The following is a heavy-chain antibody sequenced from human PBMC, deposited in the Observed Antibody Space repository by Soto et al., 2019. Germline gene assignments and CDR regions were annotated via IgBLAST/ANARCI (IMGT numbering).Heavy chain of an antibody. Sequence: GGSLRLSCAASGFTFSSYAMHWVRQAPGKGLEWVAVISYGGSNKYYADSVKGRFTISRDNSKNTLYLQMNSLRAEDTAVYYCARDAYSSSYYYYYGMDVWGQGTTVTVSS. J-gene: IGHJ6*02. CDR3: ARDAYSSSYYYYYGMDV. D-gene: IGHD6-13*01. CDR2: ISYGGSNK. CDR1: GFTFSSYA. V-gene: IGHV3-30-3*01.